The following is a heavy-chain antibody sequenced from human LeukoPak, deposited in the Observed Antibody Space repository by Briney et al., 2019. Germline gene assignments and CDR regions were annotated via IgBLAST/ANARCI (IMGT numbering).Heavy chain of an antibody. J-gene: IGHJ5*02. CDR3: ARDLVVAPYNWFDP. D-gene: IGHD2-2*01. Sequence: SETLSLTCTVSGGSISSYYWSWIRQPAGKGLEWIGRTQISGITNYNPSLQSRVTMSLDTSKNQFSLKLSSVTAADTAVYYCARDLVVAPYNWFDPWGQGTLVTVSS. CDR2: TQISGIT. CDR1: GGSISSYY. V-gene: IGHV4-4*07.